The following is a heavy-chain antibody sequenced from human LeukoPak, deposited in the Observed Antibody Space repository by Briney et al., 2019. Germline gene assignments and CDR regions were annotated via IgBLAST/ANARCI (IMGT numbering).Heavy chain of an antibody. D-gene: IGHD1-26*01. CDR2: IKSDGRST. CDR3: ARDRAYGMDV. Sequence: GGSLRLSCAASGFTFSSYWMHWVRQAPGKGLVWVSLIKSDGRSTMYADSVKGRFTISRDNAKNTLYLQMNRLRAEDTAVYYCARDRAYGMDVWGQGTTVTVSS. J-gene: IGHJ6*02. CDR1: GFTFSSYW. V-gene: IGHV3-74*03.